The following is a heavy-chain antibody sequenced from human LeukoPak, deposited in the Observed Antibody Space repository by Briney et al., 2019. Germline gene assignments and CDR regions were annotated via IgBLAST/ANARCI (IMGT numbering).Heavy chain of an antibody. D-gene: IGHD3-22*01. CDR3: ARTARDYYDRPDAFDI. CDR1: GGTFSSYA. V-gene: IGHV1-69*04. CDR2: IIPILGIA. Sequence: SVKVSCKASGGTFSSYAISRVRQAPGQGLEWMGRIIPILGIANYAQKFQGRVTITADKSTSTAYMELSSLRSEDTAVYYCARTARDYYDRPDAFDIWGQGTMVTVSS. J-gene: IGHJ3*02.